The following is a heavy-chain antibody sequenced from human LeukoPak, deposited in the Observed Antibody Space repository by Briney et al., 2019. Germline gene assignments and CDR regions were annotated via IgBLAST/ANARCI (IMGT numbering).Heavy chain of an antibody. J-gene: IGHJ3*02. CDR2: IYRTGTT. V-gene: IGHV4-38-2*02. CDR1: GYPISNGYF. D-gene: IGHD5-24*01. CDR3: ARDGYNPVAFDI. Sequence: SETVSLTCTVSGYPISNGYFWGWIRQPPGKGLEWIGNIYRTGTTFYNPSLQSRVSMSVDTSKNTFSLKVKSVTAADTAVYYCARDGYNPVAFDIWGQGTVVTVSS.